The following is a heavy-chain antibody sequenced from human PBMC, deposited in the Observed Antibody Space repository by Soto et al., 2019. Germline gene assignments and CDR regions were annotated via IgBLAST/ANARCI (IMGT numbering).Heavy chain of an antibody. D-gene: IGHD6-19*01. J-gene: IGHJ4*02. CDR3: ARQWLDSYYFDY. CDR2: ISSNGGST. Sequence: VGSLRLSCAASGFTFSSYAMHWVRQAPGKGLEYVSAISSNGGSTYYANSVKGRFTISRDNSKNTLYLQMGSLRAEDMAVYYCARQWLDSYYFDYWGQGTLVTVSS. CDR1: GFTFSSYA. V-gene: IGHV3-64*01.